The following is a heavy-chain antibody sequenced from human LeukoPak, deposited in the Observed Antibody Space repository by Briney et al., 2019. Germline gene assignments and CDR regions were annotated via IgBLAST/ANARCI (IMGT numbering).Heavy chain of an antibody. CDR3: ASVNPISSGFYAY. V-gene: IGHV3-11*06. Sequence: PAGSLRLSCAASGFTFSDYYMTWIRQAPGKGLEWVSYISGSSSDTNYADFVKGRFTISRDNAKNSLYLQMNSLRAEDTAVYYCASVNPISSGFYAYWGQGTPVTVSS. D-gene: IGHD3-22*01. J-gene: IGHJ4*02. CDR2: ISGSSSDT. CDR1: GFTFSDYY.